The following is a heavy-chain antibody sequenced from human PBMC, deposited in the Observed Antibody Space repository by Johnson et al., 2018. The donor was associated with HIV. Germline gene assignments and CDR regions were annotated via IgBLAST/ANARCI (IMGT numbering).Heavy chain of an antibody. CDR1: GFTFRDYY. CDR3: AKDDLGASGAFDI. V-gene: IGHV3-11*06. CDR2: ISSNN. J-gene: IGHJ3*02. D-gene: IGHD1-26*01. Sequence: QVQLVESGGGLVQPGGSLRLSCVVSGFTFRDYYMSWIRQAPGKGLEWVSYISSNNYYADSVKGRFTISRDNSKNTLYLQMNSLRPEDTAVYYCAKDDLGASGAFDIWGQGTMVTVSS.